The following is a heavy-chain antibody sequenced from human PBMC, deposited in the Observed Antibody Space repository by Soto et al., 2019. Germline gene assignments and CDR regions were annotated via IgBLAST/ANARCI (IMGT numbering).Heavy chain of an antibody. Sequence: ASVKVSCKSCCGSFSNYNFCCLRQAPGQGLEWLGWISGYNGNTKYAQKFQGRVTMTTDSFTSTAYMELRSLRSDDTAVYYCARDKVWGGFDIWGQGTMVTVS. J-gene: IGHJ3*02. CDR1: CGSFSNYN. CDR3: ARDKVWGGFDI. D-gene: IGHD3-16*01. CDR2: ISGYNGNT. V-gene: IGHV1-18*01.